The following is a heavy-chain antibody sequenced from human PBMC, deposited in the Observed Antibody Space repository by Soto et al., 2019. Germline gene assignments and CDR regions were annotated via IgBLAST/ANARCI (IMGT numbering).Heavy chain of an antibody. Sequence: EVQLVESGGGLVKPGGSLRLSCEASGFTFSNAWMSWVRQAPGKGLEWVGRIKTKKDGGTIDYAAPVKGRFTISRNDSNNTVYLQMNNLKTEDTAVYYCTTLFIIVDCSKNWGQGTLVTVSS. CDR1: GFTFSNAW. D-gene: IGHD4-4*01. CDR3: TTLFIIVDCSKN. J-gene: IGHJ4*02. CDR2: IKTKKDGGTI. V-gene: IGHV3-15*01.